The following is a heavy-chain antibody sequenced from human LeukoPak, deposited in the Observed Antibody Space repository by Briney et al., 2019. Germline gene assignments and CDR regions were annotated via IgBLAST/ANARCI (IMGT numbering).Heavy chain of an antibody. CDR1: GFTFSNSG. CDR2: MPYDGGNE. J-gene: IGHJ6*03. D-gene: IGHD3-3*01. Sequence: GGSLRLSCSASGFTFSNSGMHWVRQAPGRGLEWVAFMPYDGGNEYFADSVKGRFTISRDNSNNRLFLQMSSLRDEDTAVYYCARPSEFDDFWSGYYTEYYYYYYMDVWGKGTTVTVSS. CDR3: ARPSEFDDFWSGYYTEYYYYYYMDV. V-gene: IGHV3-30*02.